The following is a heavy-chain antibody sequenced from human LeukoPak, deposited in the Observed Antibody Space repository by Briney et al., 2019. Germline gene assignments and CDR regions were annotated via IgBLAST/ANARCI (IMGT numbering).Heavy chain of an antibody. CDR3: AREVVVPAAQYYYYYGMDV. V-gene: IGHV4-61*01. J-gene: IGHJ6*04. CDR2: IYYSGST. Sequence: SETLSLTCTVSGGSVSSGSYYWSWIRQPPGKGLEWIGYIYYSGSTNYNPSLKSRVTISVDTSKNQFPLKLSSVTAADTAVYYCAREVVVPAAQYYYYYGMDVWGKGTTVTVSS. CDR1: GGSVSSGSYY. D-gene: IGHD2-2*01.